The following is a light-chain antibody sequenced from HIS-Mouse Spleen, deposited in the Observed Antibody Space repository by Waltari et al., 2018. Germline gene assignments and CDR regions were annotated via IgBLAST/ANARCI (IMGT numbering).Light chain of an antibody. CDR2: YKSDSDK. CDR3: MIWHSSAWV. J-gene: IGLJ3*02. V-gene: IGLV5-45*02. Sequence: QAVLTQPSSLSASPGASASLTCTLRSGINVGTYRIYWYQQKPGSPPQYLLRYKSDSDKQQGAGVPSRFSGSKDASANAGIFLISGLQSEEEADYYCMIWHSSAWVFGGGTKLTVL. CDR1: SGINVGTYR.